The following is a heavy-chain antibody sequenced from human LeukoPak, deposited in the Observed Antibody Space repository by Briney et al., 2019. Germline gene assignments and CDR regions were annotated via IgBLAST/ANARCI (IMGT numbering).Heavy chain of an antibody. CDR2: ISAYNGNT. J-gene: IGHJ4*02. CDR1: GYTFTSYG. V-gene: IGHV1-18*01. CDR3: ARGRGFCSSTSCYYYYIDY. D-gene: IGHD2-2*01. Sequence: ASVKVSCKASGYTFTSYGISWVRQAPGQGLEWMGWISAYNGNTNYAQKLQGRVTMTTDTSTSTAYMELRSLRSDDTAVYYCARGRGFCSSTSCYYYYIDYWGQGTLVTVSS.